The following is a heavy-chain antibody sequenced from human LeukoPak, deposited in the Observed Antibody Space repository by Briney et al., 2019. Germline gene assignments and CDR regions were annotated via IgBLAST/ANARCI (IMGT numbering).Heavy chain of an antibody. Sequence: SETLSLTCTVSGGSVSTYYWSWIRQPPGKGLEWIGNIYYSGNTHYNPSLKSRVTISVDTSKKQFSLRLSSVTAADTAVYYCARGSRELYYFDYWGQGTLVTVSS. CDR3: ARGSRELYYFDY. V-gene: IGHV4-59*02. J-gene: IGHJ4*02. CDR1: GGSVSTYY. CDR2: IYYSGNT. D-gene: IGHD1-7*01.